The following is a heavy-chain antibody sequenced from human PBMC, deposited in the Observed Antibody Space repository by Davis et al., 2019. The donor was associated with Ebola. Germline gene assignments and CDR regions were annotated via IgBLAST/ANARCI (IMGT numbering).Heavy chain of an antibody. CDR1: GGSISSSSYY. Sequence: SETLSLTCTVSGGSISSSSYYWGWIRQPPGKGLEWIGSIYYSGSTYYNPSLKSRVTISVDTSKNQFSLKLSSVTAADTAVYYCARQGWGYSYGRFDYWGQGTLVTVSS. D-gene: IGHD5-18*01. CDR3: ARQGWGYSYGRFDY. V-gene: IGHV4-39*01. CDR2: IYYSGST. J-gene: IGHJ4*02.